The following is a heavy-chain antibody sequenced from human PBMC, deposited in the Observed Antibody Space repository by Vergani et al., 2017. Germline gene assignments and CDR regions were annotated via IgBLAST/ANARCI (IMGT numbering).Heavy chain of an antibody. J-gene: IGHJ4*02. V-gene: IGHV1-69*01. CDR3: ARVDLGDSSVWYYFDY. Sequence: QVQLVQSGAEVKKPGSSVKVSCKASGGTFSSYAISWVRQAPGQGLEWMGGIITIFGTANYAQKFQGRVAITADESTSTAYKELSSLRSEDTDVYYCARVDLGDSSVWYYFDYWGQGTLVTVSS. CDR2: IITIFGTA. CDR1: GGTFSSYA. D-gene: IGHD6-19*01.